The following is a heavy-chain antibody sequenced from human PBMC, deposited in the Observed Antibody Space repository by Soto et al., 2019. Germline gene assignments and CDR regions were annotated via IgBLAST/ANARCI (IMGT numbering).Heavy chain of an antibody. D-gene: IGHD2-2*01. V-gene: IGHV3-23*01. Sequence: PGGSLRLSCAASGFTFSSYAMSWVRQAPGKGLEWVSAISGSGGSTYYADSVKGRFTISRDNSKNTLYLQMNSLRAEDTAVYYCAKDRECSSTSCLIDYWGQGTLVTVSS. CDR1: GFTFSSYA. J-gene: IGHJ4*02. CDR2: ISGSGGST. CDR3: AKDRECSSTSCLIDY.